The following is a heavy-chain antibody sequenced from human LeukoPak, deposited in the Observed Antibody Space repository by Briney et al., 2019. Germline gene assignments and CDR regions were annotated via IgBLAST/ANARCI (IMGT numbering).Heavy chain of an antibody. V-gene: IGHV3-53*01. CDR3: ANRGKYCSSTSCLGSAQVDY. Sequence: GGSLRLSCAASGFTVSSNYMSWVRQAPGKGLECVSIIDSDGSTYYADSVKGRFTISRDNSKNTLYLQMNSLRAEDTAVYYCANRGKYCSSTSCLGSAQVDYWGQGTLVTVSS. J-gene: IGHJ4*02. D-gene: IGHD2-2*01. CDR2: IDSDGST. CDR1: GFTVSSNY.